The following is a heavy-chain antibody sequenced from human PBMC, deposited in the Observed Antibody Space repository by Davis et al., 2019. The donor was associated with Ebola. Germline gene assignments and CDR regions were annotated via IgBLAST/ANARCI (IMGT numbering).Heavy chain of an antibody. V-gene: IGHV3-23*01. J-gene: IGHJ6*04. CDR3: ARTIAVAVPFQYGMDV. CDR2: VIGGGGST. D-gene: IGHD6-19*01. Sequence: GESLKISCAASGFTFSSYNMNWVRQAPGKGLEWVSAVIGGGGSTYYADFVKGRFTISRDNSKNMVYLQMSGLRAEDTALYYCARTIAVAVPFQYGMDVWGKGTTVTVSS. CDR1: GFTFSSYN.